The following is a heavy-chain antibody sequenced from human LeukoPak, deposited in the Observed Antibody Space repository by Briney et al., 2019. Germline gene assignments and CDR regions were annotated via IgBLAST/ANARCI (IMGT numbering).Heavy chain of an antibody. D-gene: IGHD3-9*01. CDR2: MNPNSGNT. Sequence: GASVKASCKASGYTFTSYDINWVRQATGQGLEWMGWMNPNSGNTGYAQKFQGRVTMTRNTSISTAYMELSSLRSEDTAVYYCARRRLLTGYYKVGYFQHWGQGTLVTVSS. CDR1: GYTFTSYD. CDR3: ARRRLLTGYYKVGYFQH. J-gene: IGHJ1*01. V-gene: IGHV1-8*01.